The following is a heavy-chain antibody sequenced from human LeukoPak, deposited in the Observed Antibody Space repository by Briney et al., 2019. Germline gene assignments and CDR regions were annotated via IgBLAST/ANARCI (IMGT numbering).Heavy chain of an antibody. D-gene: IGHD3-9*01. J-gene: IGHJ4*02. Sequence: PSETLSLTCTVSGGSISSGGYYWSWIRQHPGKGLEWIGYIYYSGSTYCNPSLKSRVTISVDTSKNQFSLKLSSVTAADTAVYYCARSPIDYDILTGSNFDYWGQGTLVTVSS. CDR1: GGSISSGGYY. CDR3: ARSPIDYDILTGSNFDY. CDR2: IYYSGST. V-gene: IGHV4-31*03.